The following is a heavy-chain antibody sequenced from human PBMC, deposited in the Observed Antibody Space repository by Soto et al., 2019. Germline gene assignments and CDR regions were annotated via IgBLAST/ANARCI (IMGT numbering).Heavy chain of an antibody. CDR3: AKEGEYCTNGVCYTVFDY. D-gene: IGHD2-8*01. V-gene: IGHV3-30*18. CDR1: GFTFSSYG. J-gene: IGHJ4*02. Sequence: QVQLVESGGGVVQPGRSLRLSCAASGFTFSSYGMHWVRQAPGKGLECVSVISYDGSNKYYADSVKGRFTISRDNSKNTLYLQMHSLRAEDTAVYYCAKEGEYCTNGVCYTVFDYWGQGTLVTVSS. CDR2: ISYDGSNK.